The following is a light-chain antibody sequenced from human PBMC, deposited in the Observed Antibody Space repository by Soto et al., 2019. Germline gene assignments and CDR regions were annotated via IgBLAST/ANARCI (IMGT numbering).Light chain of an antibody. CDR3: QKFNTAPLT. CDR1: QDISVY. V-gene: IGKV1-27*01. CDR2: SES. J-gene: IGKJ5*01. Sequence: DIQMTQSPSSLSASVGDRVTITCRASQDISVYLAWYQQKPGKVPKLLIYSESTLQSGVPSRFSRSGSGTDFTLTISSLQPEDVATYYCQKFNTAPLTFGQGTRLEIK.